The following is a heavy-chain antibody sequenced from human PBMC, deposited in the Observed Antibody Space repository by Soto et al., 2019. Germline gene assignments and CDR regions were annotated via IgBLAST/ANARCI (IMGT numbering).Heavy chain of an antibody. CDR3: ARDSYSGSGSYSPRLNWFDP. CDR1: GGTFSSYA. CDR2: IIPIFGTA. D-gene: IGHD3-10*01. V-gene: IGHV1-69*13. Sequence: SVKVSCKASGGTFSSYAISWVRQAPGQGLEWMGGIIPIFGTANYAQKFQGRVTITADESTSTAYMELSSLRSEDTAVYYCARDSYSGSGSYSPRLNWFDPWGQGTLVTV. J-gene: IGHJ5*02.